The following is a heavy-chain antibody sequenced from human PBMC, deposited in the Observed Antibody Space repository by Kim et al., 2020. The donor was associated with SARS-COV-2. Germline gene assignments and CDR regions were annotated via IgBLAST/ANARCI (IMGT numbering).Heavy chain of an antibody. J-gene: IGHJ6*02. CDR1: GGTFSSYA. V-gene: IGHV1-69*13. D-gene: IGHD3-22*01. Sequence: SVKVSCKASGGTFSSYAISWVRQAPGQGLEWMGGIIPIFGTANYAQKFQGRVTITADESTSTAYMELSSLRSEDTAVYYCARGAVNYYDSSGYYPYYYYGMDVWGQGTTVTVSS. CDR3: ARGAVNYYDSSGYYPYYYYGMDV. CDR2: IIPIFGTA.